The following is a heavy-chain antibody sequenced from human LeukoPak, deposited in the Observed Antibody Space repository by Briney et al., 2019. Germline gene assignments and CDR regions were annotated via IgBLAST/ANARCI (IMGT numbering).Heavy chain of an antibody. D-gene: IGHD3-22*01. J-gene: IGHJ4*02. CDR2: IYYSGST. V-gene: IGHV4-31*03. CDR3: ARGDYYDSSGNDY. Sequence: SETLSLTCTVSGGSISSGGYYWSWIRQHPGKGLEWIGYIYYSGSTYYNPSLKSRVTISVDTSKNQFSLKLSSVTAADTAVYNCARGDYYDSSGNDYWGQGTLVTVSS. CDR1: GGSISSGGYY.